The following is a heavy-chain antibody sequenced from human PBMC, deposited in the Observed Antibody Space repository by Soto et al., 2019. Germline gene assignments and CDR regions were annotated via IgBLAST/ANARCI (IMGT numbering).Heavy chain of an antibody. V-gene: IGHV4-34*01. D-gene: IGHD3-10*01. Sequence: QVQLQQWGAGLLKPSETLSLTCAVYGGSFSGYYWSWIRQPPGKGLEWIGEINHSGSTNYNPSLKSPVPIPVEPSKNQFSLKRSSVTAADPAVYYCARGYNDPRKQGRIRGDGMDVWGQGTTVTVSS. CDR1: GGSFSGYY. J-gene: IGHJ6*02. CDR2: INHSGST. CDR3: ARGYNDPRKQGRIRGDGMDV.